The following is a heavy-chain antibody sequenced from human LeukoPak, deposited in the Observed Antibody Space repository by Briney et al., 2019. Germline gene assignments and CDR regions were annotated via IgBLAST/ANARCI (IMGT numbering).Heavy chain of an antibody. V-gene: IGHV1-18*01. CDR2: ISAYNGNT. D-gene: IGHD6-13*01. CDR3: ARGTSWPPYFFDY. CDR1: GYTFTNFG. J-gene: IGHJ4*02. Sequence: ASVKVSCKTSGYTFTNFGVTWVRQAPGQGLEWMGWISAYNGNTNYAQNLQGRVTMTTDTSTSTAYMELRSLRSDDTAVYYCARGTSWPPYFFDYWGQGTLVTVPS.